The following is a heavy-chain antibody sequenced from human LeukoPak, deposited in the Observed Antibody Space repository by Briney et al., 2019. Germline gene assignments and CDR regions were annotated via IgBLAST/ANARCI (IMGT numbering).Heavy chain of an antibody. V-gene: IGHV3-23*01. Sequence: GGSLRLSCAASGFTFSSYAMSWVRQAPGKGLEWVSATSGSGGSTYYADSVKGRFTISRDNSKNTLYLQMNSLRAEDTAVYYCAKDPLADDYGDYWGQGTLVTVSS. J-gene: IGHJ4*02. CDR2: TSGSGGST. D-gene: IGHD5-24*01. CDR3: AKDPLADDYGDY. CDR1: GFTFSSYA.